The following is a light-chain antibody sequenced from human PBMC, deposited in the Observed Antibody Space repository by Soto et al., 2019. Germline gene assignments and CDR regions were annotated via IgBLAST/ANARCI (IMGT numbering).Light chain of an antibody. CDR2: GAS. CDR1: QTVSSTY. CDR3: QQCGRSPYS. V-gene: IGKV3-20*01. Sequence: EIVLTQSPGTLSLSPGERATLSCRASQTVSSTYLAWYQQKPGQAPRLLIYGASSRATGIPDRFSGSVSGTDFTLTISRLESEDFEVYYCQQCGRSPYSFGGGTKVEIK. J-gene: IGKJ4*01.